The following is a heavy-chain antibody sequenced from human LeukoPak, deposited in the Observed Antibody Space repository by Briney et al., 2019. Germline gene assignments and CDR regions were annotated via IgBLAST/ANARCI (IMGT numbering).Heavy chain of an antibody. CDR3: ARVKVYYYDSSGYYRAEDFQH. CDR2: IYYSGST. Sequence: SETLSLTCTVSGGSISTYYWSWIRQPPGKGLEYIGYIYYSGSTYYNPSLKSRVTISVDTSKNQFSLKLSSVTAADTAVYYCARVKVYYYDSSGYYRAEDFQHWGQGTLVTVSS. CDR1: GGSISTYY. J-gene: IGHJ1*01. D-gene: IGHD3-22*01. V-gene: IGHV4-59*08.